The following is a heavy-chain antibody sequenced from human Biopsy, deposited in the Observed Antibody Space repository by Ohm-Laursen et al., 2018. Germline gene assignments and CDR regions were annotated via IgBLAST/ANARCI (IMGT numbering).Heavy chain of an antibody. CDR3: ARGPHSGSHSCFDY. Sequence: SSVKVSCKASGGTFINYAISWVRQAPGQGLEWMGGIIPMFCTANYAQMFQGRVTIGADESTSTSYMELSSLTTEDTAIYYCARGPHSGSHSCFDYWGRGTLVTVSS. V-gene: IGHV1-69*01. CDR1: GGTFINYA. J-gene: IGHJ4*02. CDR2: IIPMFCTA. D-gene: IGHD1-26*01.